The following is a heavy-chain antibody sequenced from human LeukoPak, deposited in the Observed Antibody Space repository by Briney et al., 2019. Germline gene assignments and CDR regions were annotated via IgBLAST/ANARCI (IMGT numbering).Heavy chain of an antibody. Sequence: GGSLRLSCAASGFTFSAYEMNWVRQAPGKGLEWVSFIGSSGSTVYYADSVKGRFTISRDNAKNSLYMQMESLRDEDTAIYYCARDTLEYSNSPDALDIWGQGTMVTVSS. CDR2: IGSSGSTV. J-gene: IGHJ3*02. D-gene: IGHD4-23*01. CDR3: ARDTLEYSNSPDALDI. V-gene: IGHV3-48*03. CDR1: GFTFSAYE.